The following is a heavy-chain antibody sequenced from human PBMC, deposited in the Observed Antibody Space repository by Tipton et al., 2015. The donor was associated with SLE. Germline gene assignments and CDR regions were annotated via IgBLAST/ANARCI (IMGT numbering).Heavy chain of an antibody. CDR3: ARGVAYYYDFGALDI. J-gene: IGHJ3*02. Sequence: TLSLTCAVYGGSFSGYYWSWIRQPPGKGLEWIGEINYSGSTNYNPSLKSRVTISIGTSKNQLSLELSSVTAADTAVYYCARGVAYYYDFGALDIWGQGTMVTVSS. V-gene: IGHV4-34*01. D-gene: IGHD3-22*01. CDR1: GGSFSGYY. CDR2: INYSGST.